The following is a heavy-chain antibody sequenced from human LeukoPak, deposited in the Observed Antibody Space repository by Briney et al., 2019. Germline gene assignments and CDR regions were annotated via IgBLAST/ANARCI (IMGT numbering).Heavy chain of an antibody. CDR1: GGSISSFH. CDR2: IYSSGGT. CDR3: ASGGPRDCSTTSCYDHY. V-gene: IGHV4-4*07. J-gene: IGHJ4*02. D-gene: IGHD2-2*01. Sequence: SETLSLTCTVSGGSISSFHWSWIRQPAGKGLEWIGRIYSSGGTDYNPSLKSRVTISVDKSKTQFSLRLSSVPAADTAVYYCASGGPRDCSTTSCYDHYWGQGTLVTVSS.